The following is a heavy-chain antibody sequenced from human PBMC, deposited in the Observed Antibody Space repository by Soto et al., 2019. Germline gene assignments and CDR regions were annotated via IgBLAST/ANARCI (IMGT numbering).Heavy chain of an antibody. CDR2: IWYDGSNK. CDR3: ARGGGNEARYFDL. J-gene: IGHJ2*01. Sequence: QVQLVESGGGVVQPGRSLRLSCAASGFTFSSYGMHWVRQAPGKGLEWVAVIWYDGSNKYYADSVKGRFTISRDNSKNTLYLQMNILRAEDTAVYYCARGGGNEARYFDLWGRGTLVTVSS. V-gene: IGHV3-33*01. CDR1: GFTFSSYG. D-gene: IGHD2-15*01.